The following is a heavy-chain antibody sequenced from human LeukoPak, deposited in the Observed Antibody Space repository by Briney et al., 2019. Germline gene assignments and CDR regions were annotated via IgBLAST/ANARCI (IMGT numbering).Heavy chain of an antibody. D-gene: IGHD3-10*01. CDR1: GFTFSSYG. CDR3: AKPPYGSGSYLFDH. CDR2: IRYDGSNK. J-gene: IGHJ4*01. Sequence: GGSLRLLCAASGFTFSSYGMHWVRQAPGKGLEWVAFIRYDGSNKYYADSVKGRFTISRDNSKNTLYLQMNSLRAEDTAVYYCAKPPYGSGSYLFDHWGHGTLVTVSS. V-gene: IGHV3-30*02.